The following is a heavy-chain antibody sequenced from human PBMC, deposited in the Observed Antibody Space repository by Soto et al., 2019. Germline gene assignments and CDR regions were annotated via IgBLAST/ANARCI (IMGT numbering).Heavy chain of an antibody. CDR1: GGSISSYY. Sequence: PSETLSLTCTVSGGSISSYYWSWIRQPPGEGLEWIGYIYYSGSTNYNPSLKSRVTISVDTSKNQFSLKLSSVTAADTAVYYCARNVWSGYSDYWGQGTLVTVSS. CDR3: ARNVWSGYSDY. D-gene: IGHD3-3*01. CDR2: IYYSGST. J-gene: IGHJ4*02. V-gene: IGHV4-59*01.